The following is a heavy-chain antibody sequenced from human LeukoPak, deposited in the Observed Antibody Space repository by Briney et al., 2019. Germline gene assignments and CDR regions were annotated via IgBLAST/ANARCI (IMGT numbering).Heavy chain of an antibody. CDR3: ATPGTFYGMDV. D-gene: IGHD6-13*01. V-gene: IGHV4-39*07. J-gene: IGHJ6*02. CDR2: IYYSGST. Sequence: SETLSLTCTVSGGSISSSSYYWGWIRQPPGKGLGWIGSIYYSGSTYYNPSLKSRVTISVDTSKNQFSLKLSSVTAADTAVYYCATPGTFYGMDVWGQGTTVTVSS. CDR1: GGSISSSSYY.